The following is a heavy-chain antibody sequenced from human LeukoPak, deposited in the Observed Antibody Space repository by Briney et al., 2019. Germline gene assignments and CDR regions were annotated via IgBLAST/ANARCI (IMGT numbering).Heavy chain of an antibody. Sequence: SETLSLTCTVSGGSISSYYWSWIRQPPGKGLEWIGYIYYSGSTNYNPSLKSRVTMSVDTSKNQFSLKLSSVTAADTAVYYCAYYDSSGYWGGYGMDVWGQGTTVTVSS. CDR3: AYYDSSGYWGGYGMDV. J-gene: IGHJ6*02. V-gene: IGHV4-59*01. D-gene: IGHD3-22*01. CDR2: IYYSGST. CDR1: GGSISSYY.